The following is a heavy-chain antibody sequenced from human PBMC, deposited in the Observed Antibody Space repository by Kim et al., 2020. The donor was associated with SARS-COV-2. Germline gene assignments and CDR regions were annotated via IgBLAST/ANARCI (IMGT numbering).Heavy chain of an antibody. J-gene: IGHJ4*02. V-gene: IGHV4-34*01. CDR2: IHHSGNT. CDR3: ARTYYGFDY. CDR1: DGSFSDYF. D-gene: IGHD3-22*01. Sequence: SETLSLTCAVYDGSFSDYFWSWIRQPPGEGLEWIAEIHHSGNTNYNPSLKSRVTISVDTSKKQISLKVFSVTAADTAVYYCARTYYGFDYWGQGTPSTVS.